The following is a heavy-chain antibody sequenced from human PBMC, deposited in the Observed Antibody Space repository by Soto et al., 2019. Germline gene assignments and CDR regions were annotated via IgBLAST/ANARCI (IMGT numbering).Heavy chain of an antibody. V-gene: IGHV3-11*01. J-gene: IGHJ5*02. CDR2: ISGRGATK. Sequence: QVQLVESGGGLVKPAGSLRLSCAASGFTFSDYYMAWIRQAPGKGLEWVSYISGRGATKYHADSMKGRFVISRDNAKNSLYLEMNSLRPDDTAVYYCARCPGVRGVIITGWFDPWGQGTLVTVSS. CDR1: GFTFSDYY. CDR3: ARCPGVRGVIITGWFDP. D-gene: IGHD3-10*01.